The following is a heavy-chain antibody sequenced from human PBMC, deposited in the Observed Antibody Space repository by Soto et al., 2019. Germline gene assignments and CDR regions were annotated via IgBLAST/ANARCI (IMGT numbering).Heavy chain of an antibody. V-gene: IGHV5-10-1*01. D-gene: IGHD5-12*01. J-gene: IGHJ4*02. CDR2: IDPSDSYT. CDR1: GCSFTSYW. CDR3: ARQEMGREMATMNPFDY. Sequence: PGESLKISCKGSGCSFTSYWISWVRQMPVKGLEWMGRIDPSDSYTNYSPPFQGHVTISADKSISTAYLQWSSLKASDTAMYYCARQEMGREMATMNPFDYWGQGTLVTVSS.